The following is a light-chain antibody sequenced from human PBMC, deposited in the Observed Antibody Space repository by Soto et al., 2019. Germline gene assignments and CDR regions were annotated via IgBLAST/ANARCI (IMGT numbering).Light chain of an antibody. CDR3: NSYVGSNNYV. V-gene: IGLV2-8*01. CDR1: SSDIGAYNY. J-gene: IGLJ1*01. Sequence: QSVLTQPPSASGSPGQSVTISCTGTSSDIGAYNYVSWYQQHPGKVPKLIIYEVTKRPSGVPDRFSGSKSGNTASLTVSGLQADDEADYYCNSYVGSNNYVFGTGTKVTVL. CDR2: EVT.